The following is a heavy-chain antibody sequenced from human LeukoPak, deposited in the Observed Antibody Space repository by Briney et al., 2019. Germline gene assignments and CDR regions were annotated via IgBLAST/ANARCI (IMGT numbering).Heavy chain of an antibody. J-gene: IGHJ4*02. CDR3: ARTYGSGSYYNGLIDY. V-gene: IGHV1-18*04. CDR1: GYTFAAYY. CDR2: ISAYNGNT. Sequence: ASVKVSCKASGYTFAAYYMHWVRQAPGQGLEWMGWISAYNGNTNYAQKLQGRVTMTTDTSTSTAYMELRSLRSDDTAVYYCARTYGSGSYYNGLIDYWGQGTLVTASS. D-gene: IGHD3-10*01.